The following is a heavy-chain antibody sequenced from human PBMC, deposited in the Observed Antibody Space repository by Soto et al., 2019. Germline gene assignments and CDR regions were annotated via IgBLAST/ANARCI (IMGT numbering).Heavy chain of an antibody. CDR2: SYYSGST. Sequence: AATLSLTCTVSGVSVSSGIYYWIWIRQPPGKGLEWIGYSYYSGSTNYNPSLKSRVTISVDTSKNQFSLKPSSVTAADTAVYYCARDISFTYYYDSSGLDYWGQGTLVTVSS. V-gene: IGHV4-61*01. J-gene: IGHJ4*02. D-gene: IGHD3-22*01. CDR3: ARDISFTYYYDSSGLDY. CDR1: GVSVSSGIYY.